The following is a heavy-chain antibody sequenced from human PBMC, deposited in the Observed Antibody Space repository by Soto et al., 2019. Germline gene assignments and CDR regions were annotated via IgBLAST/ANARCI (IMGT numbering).Heavy chain of an antibody. CDR1: GFSLSTSGVG. Sequence: QITLKESGPTLVKPTQPLTLTCTFSGFSLSTSGVGLGWIRQPPGKALEWLALIYCDDDKRYSPSLKSRLTITKDTSKNQVVLTMTNMDPVDTATYYCAHRARVVPANWFDPWGQGTLVTVSS. D-gene: IGHD2-2*01. V-gene: IGHV2-5*02. CDR3: AHRARVVPANWFDP. CDR2: IYCDDDK. J-gene: IGHJ5*02.